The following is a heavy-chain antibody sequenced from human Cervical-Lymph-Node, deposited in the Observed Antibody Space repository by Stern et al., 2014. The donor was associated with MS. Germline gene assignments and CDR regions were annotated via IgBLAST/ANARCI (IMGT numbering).Heavy chain of an antibody. J-gene: IGHJ4*02. V-gene: IGHV1-24*01. CDR1: GYTLTELS. CDR3: ATPLTRYDSSGFDY. D-gene: IGHD3-22*01. CDR2: FDPEDGET. Sequence: VQLVQSGAEVKKPGASVKVSCKVSGYTLTELSMHWVRQAPGKGLEWMGGFDPEDGETSYAQKYQGRVTMTEDTSTDTAYMELSSLRSEDTAVYYCATPLTRYDSSGFDYWGQGTLVTVSS.